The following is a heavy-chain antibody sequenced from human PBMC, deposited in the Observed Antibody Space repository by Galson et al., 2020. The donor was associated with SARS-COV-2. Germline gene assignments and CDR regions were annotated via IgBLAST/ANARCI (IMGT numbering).Heavy chain of an antibody. CDR3: ARHHSTQEDAFDL. CDR2: IYPDDSDA. J-gene: IGHJ3*01. CDR1: SFSFSDYW. D-gene: IGHD2-2*01. V-gene: IGHV5-51*01. Sequence: GESLKISCQASSFSFSDYWIGWVRHTPGKGLEWMGIIYPDDSDARYNPSFKGQVTFSADRPTNPAYLQWTNLKASDTAMYYCARHHSTQEDAFDLWGQGTLVTVSS.